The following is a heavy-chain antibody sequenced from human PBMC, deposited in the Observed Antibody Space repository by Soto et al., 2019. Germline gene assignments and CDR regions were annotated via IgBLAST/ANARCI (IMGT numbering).Heavy chain of an antibody. V-gene: IGHV3-21*01. J-gene: IGHJ3*02. CDR2: ISSSTSYI. Sequence: EVQVVESGGGLVKPGGSLRLSCAASGFTFSTYSMTWVRQAPGKGLEWVSSISSSTSYIYYADSVKGRFTISRDNAKNSLYLQMNSLRAEDTAVYYCASAPLVGAFDIWGQGTMVIVSS. CDR1: GFTFSTYS. CDR3: ASAPLVGAFDI. D-gene: IGHD1-26*01.